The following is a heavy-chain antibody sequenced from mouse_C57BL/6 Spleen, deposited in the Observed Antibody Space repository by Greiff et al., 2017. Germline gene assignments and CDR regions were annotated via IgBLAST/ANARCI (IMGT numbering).Heavy chain of an antibody. CDR2: IYPGDGDT. D-gene: IGHD1-1*02. V-gene: IGHV1-80*01. CDR3: ARGGGVYAMDY. CDR1: GYAFSSYW. Sequence: QVQLQQSGAELVKPGASVKISCKASGYAFSSYWMNWVKQRPGKGLEWIGQIYPGDGDTNYHGKFKGKATLTADKSSSTAYMQLSSLTSEDSAVYFWARGGGVYAMDYWGQGTSVTVSS. J-gene: IGHJ4*01.